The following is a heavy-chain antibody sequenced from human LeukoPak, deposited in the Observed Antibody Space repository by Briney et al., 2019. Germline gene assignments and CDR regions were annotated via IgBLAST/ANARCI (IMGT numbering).Heavy chain of an antibody. Sequence: PSETLSLTCTVSGGSISSSSYYWGWIRQPPGKGLEWIGSIYYSGSTYYNPSLKSRVTISVDTSKNQFSLKLSSVTAADTAVYYCARDRHSSSWSDWFDPWGQGTLVTVSS. CDR1: GGSISSSSYY. J-gene: IGHJ5*02. D-gene: IGHD6-13*01. V-gene: IGHV4-39*07. CDR2: IYYSGST. CDR3: ARDRHSSSWSDWFDP.